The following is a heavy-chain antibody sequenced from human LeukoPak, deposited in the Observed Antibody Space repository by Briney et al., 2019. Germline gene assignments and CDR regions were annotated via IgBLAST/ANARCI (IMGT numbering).Heavy chain of an antibody. Sequence: ASVKVSCKASGYTFTKYGITWVRQAPGQGLEWMGWISTYNGNTNYAQKLQGRVTMTTDTSTSTAYMELRSLISDDAAVYYCAREPLIAVAGTGPFSDYWGQGTLVTVSS. CDR3: AREPLIAVAGTGPFSDY. J-gene: IGHJ4*02. CDR1: GYTFTKYG. D-gene: IGHD6-19*01. CDR2: ISTYNGNT. V-gene: IGHV1-18*01.